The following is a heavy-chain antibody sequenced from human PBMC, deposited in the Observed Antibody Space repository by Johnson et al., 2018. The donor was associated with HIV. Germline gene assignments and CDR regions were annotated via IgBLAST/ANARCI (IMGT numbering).Heavy chain of an antibody. V-gene: IGHV3-30-3*01. Sequence: QVQLVESGGGVVQPGRSLRLSCAASGFTFSSYSMHWVRQAPGKGLEWVAVISYDGSNKYYADSVKGRFTISRDNSKNTLYLQMNSLRAEDTAVYYCASDFPGGTDAFDIWGQGTMVTVSS. CDR3: ASDFPGGTDAFDI. J-gene: IGHJ3*02. CDR1: GFTFSSYS. CDR2: ISYDGSNK. D-gene: IGHD1-1*01.